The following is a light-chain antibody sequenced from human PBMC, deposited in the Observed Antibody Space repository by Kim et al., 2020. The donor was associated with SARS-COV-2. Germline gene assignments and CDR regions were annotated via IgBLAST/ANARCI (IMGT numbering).Light chain of an antibody. J-gene: IGLJ2*01. Sequence: SSELTQDPAVYVTRTQTICSNRPGDSLRSYDANWYQQKPGQAPILVIYGKNNRPSGIPDRFSGSSSGNTASLTIPGTQAGDEADYYCNSRDSNDYVVFGG. CDR1: SLRSYD. CDR3: NSRDSNDYVV. CDR2: GKN. V-gene: IGLV3-19*01.